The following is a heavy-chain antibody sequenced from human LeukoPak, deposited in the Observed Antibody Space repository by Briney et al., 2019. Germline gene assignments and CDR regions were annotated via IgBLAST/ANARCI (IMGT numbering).Heavy chain of an antibody. CDR3: ARAYRSGWYFDY. Sequence: GGSLRLSCAVSGFTFSDHYMGWVRQAPGKGLEWVGRTRNKANSYTTEYAASVKGRFTISRDDSKNSLYLQMNSLKTEDTAVYYCARAYRSGWYFDYWGQGTLVTVSS. CDR1: GFTFSDHY. D-gene: IGHD6-19*01. J-gene: IGHJ4*02. CDR2: TRNKANSYTT. V-gene: IGHV3-72*01.